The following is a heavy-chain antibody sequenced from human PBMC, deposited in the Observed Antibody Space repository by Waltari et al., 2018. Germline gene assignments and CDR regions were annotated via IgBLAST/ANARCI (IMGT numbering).Heavy chain of an antibody. D-gene: IGHD6-19*01. CDR2: MSSSSSYI. CDR3: SYSSGWYDDY. Sequence: EVQLVESGGGLVKPGGSLRLSCAASGFTFSSYSMNWVRQAPGKGREWFSSMSSSSSYIYYADSVKGRFTISRDNAKNSLYLQMNSLRAEDTAVYYCSYSSGWYDDYWGQGTLVTVSS. J-gene: IGHJ4*02. V-gene: IGHV3-21*01. CDR1: GFTFSSYS.